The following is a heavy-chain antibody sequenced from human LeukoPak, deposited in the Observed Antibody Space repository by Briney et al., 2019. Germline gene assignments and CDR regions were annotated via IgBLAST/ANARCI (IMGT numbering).Heavy chain of an antibody. J-gene: IGHJ4*02. Sequence: SETLSLTCAVYGGSFSGYYWSWIRQSPDKGLEWIGEIYHSGSTNYNPSLKSRVTISVDKSKNQFSLKLSSVTAADTAVYYCASYDSSGTYFDYWGQGTLVTVSS. D-gene: IGHD3-22*01. CDR3: ASYDSSGTYFDY. CDR2: IYHSGST. V-gene: IGHV4-34*01. CDR1: GGSFSGYY.